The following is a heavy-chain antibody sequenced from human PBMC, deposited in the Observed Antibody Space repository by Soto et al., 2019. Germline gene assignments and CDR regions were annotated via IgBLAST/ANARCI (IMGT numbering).Heavy chain of an antibody. CDR2: ISGSGGST. CDR3: AKDRSYYYDSSGRGIFDP. D-gene: IGHD3-22*01. Sequence: LRLSCAASGFTFSSYAMSWVRQAPGKGLEWVSAISGSGGSTYYADSVKGRFTISRDNSKNTLYLQMNSLRAEDTAVYYCAKDRSYYYDSSGRGIFDPWGQGTLVTVSS. J-gene: IGHJ5*02. V-gene: IGHV3-23*01. CDR1: GFTFSSYA.